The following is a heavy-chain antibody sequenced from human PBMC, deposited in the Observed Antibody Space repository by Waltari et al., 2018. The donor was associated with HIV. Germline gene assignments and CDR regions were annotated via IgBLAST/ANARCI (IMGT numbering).Heavy chain of an antibody. Sequence: QVQLVQPGAEVKKPGSSVKVACKASGGTFSRSAINWVGQAPGQGLEWMGGIISIFGTAIYAQKFQGRVLITADESTSTAYMELSSLRSEDTAVYYCARDPMVRVVGLLDAFDIWGQGTMVTVSS. CDR2: IISIFGTA. CDR1: GGTFSRSA. D-gene: IGHD3-10*01. J-gene: IGHJ3*02. V-gene: IGHV1-69*01. CDR3: ARDPMVRVVGLLDAFDI.